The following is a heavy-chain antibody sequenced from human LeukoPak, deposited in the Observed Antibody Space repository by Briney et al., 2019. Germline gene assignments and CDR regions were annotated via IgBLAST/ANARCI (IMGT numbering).Heavy chain of an antibody. CDR1: GGSISSYY. Sequence: SETLSLTCTVSGGSISSYYWSWIRQPPGKGLEWIGYIYYSGSTNYNPSLKSRVTISVDPSKNQFSLKLSSVTAADTAVYYCARAGYYYYMAVWGKGTTVTVSS. V-gene: IGHV4-59*01. CDR2: IYYSGST. CDR3: ARAGYYYYMAV. J-gene: IGHJ6*03.